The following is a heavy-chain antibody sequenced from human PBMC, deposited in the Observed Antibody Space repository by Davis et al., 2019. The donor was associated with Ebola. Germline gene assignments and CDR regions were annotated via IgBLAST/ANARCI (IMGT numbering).Heavy chain of an antibody. CDR1: GFTFGDYA. CDR3: ARDGDIVVVPDWYYFDY. CDR2: ISSSSSYI. V-gene: IGHV3-21*01. J-gene: IGHJ4*02. Sequence: GESLKISCTASGFTFGDYAMSWVRQAPGKGLEWVSSISSSSSYIYYADSVKGRFTISRDNAKNSLYLQMNSLRAEDTAVYYCARDGDIVVVPDWYYFDYWGQGTLVTVSS. D-gene: IGHD2-2*01.